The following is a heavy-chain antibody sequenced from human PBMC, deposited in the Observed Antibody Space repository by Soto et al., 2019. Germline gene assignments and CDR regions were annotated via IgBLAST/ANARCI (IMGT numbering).Heavy chain of an antibody. V-gene: IGHV4-30-4*01. CDR2: IYYSGST. D-gene: IGHD4-17*01. J-gene: IGHJ4*02. Sequence: SETLSLTCTVSGGSISSGDYYWSWIRQPPGKGLEWIGYIYYSGSTYYNPSLKSRVTISVDTSKNQFSLKLSSVTAADTAVYYCARVKGGFYGLRYFDYWGQGTLVPVSS. CDR3: ARVKGGFYGLRYFDY. CDR1: GGSISSGDYY.